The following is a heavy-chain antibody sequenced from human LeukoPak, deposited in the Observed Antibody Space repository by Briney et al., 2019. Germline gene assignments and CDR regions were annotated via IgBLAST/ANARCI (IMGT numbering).Heavy chain of an antibody. CDR3: ARAGGYSDWYFDL. CDR2: ISAYNGNT. CDR1: GYTFTNYH. J-gene: IGHJ2*01. V-gene: IGHV1-18*04. D-gene: IGHD3-22*01. Sequence: ASVKVSCKASGYTFTNYHMHWVRQAPGQGLEWMGWISAYNGNTNYAQKFQGRVTMTTDTSTSTAYMDLRSLRSDDTAVYYCARAGGYSDWYFDLWGRGTLVTVSS.